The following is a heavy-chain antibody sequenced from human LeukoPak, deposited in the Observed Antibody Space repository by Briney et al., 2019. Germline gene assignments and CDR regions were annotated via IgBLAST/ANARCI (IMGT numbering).Heavy chain of an antibody. D-gene: IGHD6-19*01. Sequence: SETLSLTCTVSGGSISSYYWSWIRQPPGKGLEWIGYIYTSGSTTYNPSLKSRVTMSVDTSKNQFSLKLSSVTAADTAVYYCARGYSSGCCYYYYYMDVWGKGTTVTISS. J-gene: IGHJ6*03. CDR2: IYTSGST. V-gene: IGHV4-4*08. CDR3: ARGYSSGCCYYYYYMDV. CDR1: GGSISSYY.